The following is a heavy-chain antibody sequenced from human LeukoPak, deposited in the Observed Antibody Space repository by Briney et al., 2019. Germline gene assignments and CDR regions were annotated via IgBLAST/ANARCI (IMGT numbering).Heavy chain of an antibody. V-gene: IGHV3-11*04. D-gene: IGHD6-13*01. CDR2: ISSSGDSI. Sequence: GGSLRLSCAASGFTFGDYYMSWIRQAPGKGLEWVSYISSSGDSISYADSVKGRFTISRDNAKNSLFLQMNSLRAEDTAVYYCARDQVSIAGTGIDYWGQGTLVTVSS. CDR1: GFTFGDYY. J-gene: IGHJ4*02. CDR3: ARDQVSIAGTGIDY.